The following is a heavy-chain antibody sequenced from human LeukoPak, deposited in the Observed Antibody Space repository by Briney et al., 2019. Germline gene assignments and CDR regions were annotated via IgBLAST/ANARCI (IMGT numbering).Heavy chain of an antibody. Sequence: PGGSLRLSCAASGFTFSSYAMHWVRQAPGKGLEWVAVISYDGSNKYYADSVKGRFTISRDNSKNTLYLQMNSLRAEDTAVYYCARDGIAAAGSFDYWGQGTLVTVSS. J-gene: IGHJ4*02. D-gene: IGHD6-13*01. V-gene: IGHV3-30-3*01. CDR2: ISYDGSNK. CDR1: GFTFSSYA. CDR3: ARDGIAAAGSFDY.